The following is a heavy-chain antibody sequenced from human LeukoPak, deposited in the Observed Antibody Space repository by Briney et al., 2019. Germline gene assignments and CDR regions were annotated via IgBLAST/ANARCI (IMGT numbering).Heavy chain of an antibody. V-gene: IGHV1-69*04. CDR2: IIPIVGIA. CDR3: ARVQEVRGDY. D-gene: IGHD2-21*01. Sequence: GASVKVSCKASGGTFSSYAISWVRQAPGQGLEWMGRIIPIVGIANYAQKLQGRVTMTTDTSTSTAYMELRSLRSDDTAVYYCARVQEVRGDYWGQGTLVTVSS. J-gene: IGHJ4*02. CDR1: GGTFSSYA.